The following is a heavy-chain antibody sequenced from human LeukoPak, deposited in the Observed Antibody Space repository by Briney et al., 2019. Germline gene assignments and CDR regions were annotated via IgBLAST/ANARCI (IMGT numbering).Heavy chain of an antibody. J-gene: IGHJ6*04. V-gene: IGHV3-48*03. CDR1: GFTFSSYE. CDR3: AELGITMIGGV. CDR2: ISSSGSTI. D-gene: IGHD3-10*02. Sequence: GGSLRLSCAASGFTFSSYEMNWVRQAPGKGLEWVSYISSSGSTIYYADSVEGRFTISRDNVKNSLYLQMNSLRAEDTAVYYCAELGITMIGGVWGKGTTVTISS.